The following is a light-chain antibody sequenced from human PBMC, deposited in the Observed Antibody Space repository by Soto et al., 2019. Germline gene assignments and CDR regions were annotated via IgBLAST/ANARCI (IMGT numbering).Light chain of an antibody. CDR1: QSVTSNY. CDR3: QRYGGTSWT. Sequence: EIVLTQSPGTLSLSPGERATLSCRASQSVTSNYLAWYQQKPGQAPRLLIFGASSRATGIPDKFSGSGSGTAFPLTISRLEPDDFAVYYFQRYGGTSWTFGPGTRVEIK. J-gene: IGKJ1*01. CDR2: GAS. V-gene: IGKV3-20*01.